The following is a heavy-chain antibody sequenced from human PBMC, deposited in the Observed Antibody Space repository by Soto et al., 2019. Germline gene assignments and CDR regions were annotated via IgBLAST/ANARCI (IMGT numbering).Heavy chain of an antibody. J-gene: IGHJ6*02. CDR3: ARFAGGYSGYDLYGMDV. D-gene: IGHD5-12*01. Sequence: GGSLRLSCAASGFTFSSYDMHWVRQATGKGLEWVSAIGTAGDTYYPGSVKGRFTISRENAKNSLYLQMNSLRAEDTAVYYCARFAGGYSGYDLYGMDVWGQGTTVTVSS. CDR1: GFTFSSYD. CDR2: IGTAGDT. V-gene: IGHV3-13*01.